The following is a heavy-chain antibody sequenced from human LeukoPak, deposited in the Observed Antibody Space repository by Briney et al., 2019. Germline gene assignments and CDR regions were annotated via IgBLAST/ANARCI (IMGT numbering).Heavy chain of an antibody. CDR3: AKGIAAVRLSFDY. CDR1: GFTFSSYA. J-gene: IGHJ4*02. V-gene: IGHV3-23*01. Sequence: GGSLRLSCAASGFTFSSYAMSWVRQAPGKGLEWVSAISGSGGSTYYADSVKGRFTISRDNSKNTLYLQMNSLRAEDTALYYCAKGIAAVRLSFDYWGQGTLVTVSS. D-gene: IGHD6-13*01. CDR2: ISGSGGST.